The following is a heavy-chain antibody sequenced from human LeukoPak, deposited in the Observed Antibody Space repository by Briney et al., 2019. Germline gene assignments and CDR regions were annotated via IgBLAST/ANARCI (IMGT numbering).Heavy chain of an antibody. CDR2: ITGNSAAT. CDR1: GFTFSSYS. J-gene: IGHJ5*01. D-gene: IGHD3-9*01. Sequence: PGGSLRLSCAASGFTFSSYSMNWVRQAPGKGLEWIAYITGNSAATYYADSVKGRFTISRDNAEKSVFLQMNSLRAEDTAVYYCATSRDWYVESWGQGSLVTVSS. V-gene: IGHV3-48*01. CDR3: ATSRDWYVES.